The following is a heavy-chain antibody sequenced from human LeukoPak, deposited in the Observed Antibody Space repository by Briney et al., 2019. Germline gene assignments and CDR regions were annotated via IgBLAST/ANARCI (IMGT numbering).Heavy chain of an antibody. J-gene: IGHJ4*02. D-gene: IGHD3-10*01. CDR2: INSAGNT. Sequence: GGSLRLSCAASGFTINSNYMNWVRQAPGKGLEWVSLINSAGNTFYADSVKSRFTISRDNSRSTLYLQMNSLRVEDTAVYYCARSGGSGSSTRYFDYWGQGTLITASS. V-gene: IGHV3-53*01. CDR3: ARSGGSGSSTRYFDY. CDR1: GFTINSNY.